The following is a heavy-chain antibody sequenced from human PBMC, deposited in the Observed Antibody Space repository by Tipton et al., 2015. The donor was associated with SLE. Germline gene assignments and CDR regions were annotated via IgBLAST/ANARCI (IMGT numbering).Heavy chain of an antibody. V-gene: IGHV3-64D*08. CDR2: ISSDGDST. J-gene: IGHJ4*02. Sequence: SLRLSCSASGFTFSRYSMHWVRQAPGKGLEYVSIISSDGDSTYYADSVKGRFTISRDNSKNTLYLQVNSLRVEDTAVYYCVTSRWGFDYWGQGTLVTVSS. D-gene: IGHD3-16*01. CDR3: VTSRWGFDY. CDR1: GFTFSRYS.